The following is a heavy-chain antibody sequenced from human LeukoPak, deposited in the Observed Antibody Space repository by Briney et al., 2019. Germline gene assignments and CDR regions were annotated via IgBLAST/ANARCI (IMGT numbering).Heavy chain of an antibody. CDR2: LSTSGGST. D-gene: IGHD6-19*01. CDR3: AKERNLEIAVAGTIFDY. V-gene: IGHV3-23*01. CDR1: GFTFSNYA. Sequence: GGSLRLSCAASGFTFSNYAMSWARQAPGKGLEWVSGLSTSGGSTYYADSVKGRFTISRDNSKNMIYLEMTSLKAEDTAVYYCAKERNLEIAVAGTIFDYWGQGTLVTVSS. J-gene: IGHJ4*02.